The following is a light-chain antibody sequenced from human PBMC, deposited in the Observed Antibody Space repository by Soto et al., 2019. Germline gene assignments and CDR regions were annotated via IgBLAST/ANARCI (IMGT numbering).Light chain of an antibody. Sequence: EIMLTQSPGTLSLSPGERATLSCRASQSVSSGYLAWYQQRPGQPPRLLIYGASSRATGIPDRFSGSGSGTDFTLTISRLEPEDFAVYYCQQYGSSPRTFGPGTKVDIK. CDR3: QQYGSSPRT. CDR1: QSVSSGY. J-gene: IGKJ3*01. CDR2: GAS. V-gene: IGKV3-20*01.